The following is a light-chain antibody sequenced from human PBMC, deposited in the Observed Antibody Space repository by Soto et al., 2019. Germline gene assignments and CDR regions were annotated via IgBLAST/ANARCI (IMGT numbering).Light chain of an antibody. CDR1: SSNIGANYD. Sequence: QSVLTQPPSVSGAPGQRVTISCTGSSSNIGANYDVHWYQQFPGTAPKLLIYGNSNRPSGVPDRFSGSKSGTSASLAITGLQAEDEADYYCQSYDSSLSGPRVFGTGTKVTVL. CDR2: GNS. V-gene: IGLV1-40*01. J-gene: IGLJ1*01. CDR3: QSYDSSLSGPRV.